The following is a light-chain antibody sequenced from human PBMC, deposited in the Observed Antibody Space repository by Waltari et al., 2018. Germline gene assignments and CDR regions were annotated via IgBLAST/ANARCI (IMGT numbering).Light chain of an antibody. CDR3: SSYASSSTLVV. CDR1: SSDGGGYNH. Sequence: QSALTQPASVSGSPGQSIIISCTGTSSDGGGYNHVPWYQQHPGKAPKLMIYDVSNRPSGVSNRFSGSKSGNTASLTISGLQAEDEADYYCSSYASSSTLVVFGGGTKLTVL. CDR2: DVS. V-gene: IGLV2-14*01. J-gene: IGLJ2*01.